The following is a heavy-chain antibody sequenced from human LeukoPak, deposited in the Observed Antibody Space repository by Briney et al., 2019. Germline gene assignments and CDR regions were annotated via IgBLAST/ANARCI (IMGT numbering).Heavy chain of an antibody. D-gene: IGHD4-17*01. CDR1: GLTFRNAW. V-gene: IGHV3-15*01. CDR2: IKSETDGGTT. Sequence: GGSLRLSCAASGLTFRNAWMSGVRQARGKGLEWVGRIKSETDGGTTDYAAPVKGRFTISRDDSKNMLYLQMNSLKTEDTVVYYCTTDPGDYEIYWGQGTLITVSS. CDR3: TTDPGDYEIY. J-gene: IGHJ4*02.